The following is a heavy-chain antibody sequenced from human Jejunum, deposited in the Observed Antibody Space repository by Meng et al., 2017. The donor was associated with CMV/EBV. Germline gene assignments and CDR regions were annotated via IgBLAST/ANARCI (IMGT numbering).Heavy chain of an antibody. CDR3: ARGVNDLWSAYYFSLGH. V-gene: IGHV1-18*01. J-gene: IGHJ4*02. Sequence: TFSSYGITWVRQAPGQRLGWMGWISVFNGQTNYARDFQDRVTMTADTSTSTVYMELRSLKFDDTAVYYCARGVNDLWSAYYFSLGHWGQGTRVTVSS. CDR2: ISVFNGQT. CDR1: TFSSYG. D-gene: IGHD3-3*01.